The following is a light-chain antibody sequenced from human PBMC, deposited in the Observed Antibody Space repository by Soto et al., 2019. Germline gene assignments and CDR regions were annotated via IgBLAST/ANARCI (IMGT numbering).Light chain of an antibody. CDR1: SGHSTYI. J-gene: IGLJ3*02. Sequence: QPVLTQSSSASASLGSSVKLTCTLSSGHSTYIIAWHQQQPGKATRYLMKLEGSGSYSKGSGVPDRFSGSSSGADRYLTISNLQFEDEADYYCETWDSNTRVFGGGTKLTVL. CDR3: ETWDSNTRV. CDR2: LEGSGSY. V-gene: IGLV4-60*02.